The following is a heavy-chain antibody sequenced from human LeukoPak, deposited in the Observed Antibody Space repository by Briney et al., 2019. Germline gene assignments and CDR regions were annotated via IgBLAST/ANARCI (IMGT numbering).Heavy chain of an antibody. J-gene: IGHJ4*02. Sequence: KPSETLSLTCAVYGGSFSGYYWSWIRQPPGKGLEWIGEINHSGSTNYNPSLKSRVTISVDTSKNQFPLKLSSVTAADTAVYYCARGHYYFDYWGQGTLVTVSS. CDR1: GGSFSGYY. CDR2: INHSGST. V-gene: IGHV4-34*01. CDR3: ARGHYYFDY.